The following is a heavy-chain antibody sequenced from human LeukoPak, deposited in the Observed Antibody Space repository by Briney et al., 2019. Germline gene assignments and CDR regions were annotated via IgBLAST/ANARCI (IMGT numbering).Heavy chain of an antibody. J-gene: IGHJ4*02. D-gene: IGHD4-11*01. V-gene: IGHV3-66*02. Sequence: GGSLRLSCAASGFTVSSNYMSWVRQAPGKGLEWVSVIYSGGSTYYADSVKGRFTISRDNSKNTLYLQMNSLRAEDTAVYYCACSNYDVTPYYFDYWGQGTLVTVSS. CDR2: IYSGGST. CDR1: GFTVSSNY. CDR3: ACSNYDVTPYYFDY.